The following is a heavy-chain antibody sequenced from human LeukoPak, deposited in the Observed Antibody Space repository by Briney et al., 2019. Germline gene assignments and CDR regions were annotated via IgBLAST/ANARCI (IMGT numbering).Heavy chain of an antibody. V-gene: IGHV3-48*01. Sequence: SGGSLRLSCAASGFTLSIYSMNWVRQAPGKGLEWVSYITSSGSTMYYADSVKGRFTISRDHAKNSLYLQMNSLRADDTAVYYCAKDSWQFAPDYYYYMDVWGKGTTVTVSS. CDR1: GFTLSIYS. CDR2: ITSSGSTM. CDR3: AKDSWQFAPDYYYYMDV. D-gene: IGHD2-15*01. J-gene: IGHJ6*03.